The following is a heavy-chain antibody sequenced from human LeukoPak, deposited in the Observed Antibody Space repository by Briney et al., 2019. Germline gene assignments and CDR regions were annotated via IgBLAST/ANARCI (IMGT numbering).Heavy chain of an antibody. V-gene: IGHV1-69*04. D-gene: IGHD5-24*01. CDR1: GGTFSSYA. CDR3: ARDGGPPSSVEMATIWPRAFDI. J-gene: IGHJ3*02. Sequence: SVKVSCKASGGTFSSYAISWVRQAPGQGLEWMGRIIPILGIANYAQKFQGRVTITADKSTSTAYMELSSLRSEDTAVYYCARDGGPPSSVEMATIWPRAFDIWGQGTMVTVSS. CDR2: IIPILGIA.